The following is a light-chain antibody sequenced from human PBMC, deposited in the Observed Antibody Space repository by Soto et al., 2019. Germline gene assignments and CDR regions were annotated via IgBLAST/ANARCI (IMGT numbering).Light chain of an antibody. CDR1: QRISSNY. V-gene: IGKV1-39*01. CDR3: QQSYNSPGT. Sequence: DIQMTQSPPSLPASAGDRVTITCRTSQRISSNYLNWYQQKPGKAPKLLVYTTSTLQPGVPSRFSGSGSGTDFTLTIYSLQPEDFATYYCQQSYNSPGTFGQGTKVEIK. J-gene: IGKJ1*01. CDR2: TTS.